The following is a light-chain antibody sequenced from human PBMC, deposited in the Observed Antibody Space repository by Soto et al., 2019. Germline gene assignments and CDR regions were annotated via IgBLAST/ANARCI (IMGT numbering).Light chain of an antibody. CDR1: QGISQY. CDR3: LQDYNYPTWT. Sequence: IQMTQSPSLLSASVGDSVTITCXASQGISQYVAGYQQKPGKAPKLLIYAASSLQSGVPSRFSGSGSGTDFTLTISSLQPEDFATYYCLQDYNYPTWTFGQG. V-gene: IGKV1-6*01. J-gene: IGKJ1*01. CDR2: AAS.